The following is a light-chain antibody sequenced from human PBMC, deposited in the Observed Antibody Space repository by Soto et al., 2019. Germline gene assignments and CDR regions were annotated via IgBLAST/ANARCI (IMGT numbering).Light chain of an antibody. CDR1: QSVRSN. V-gene: IGKV3-20*01. J-gene: IGKJ1*01. CDR2: GAS. Sequence: EIVMTQSPATLSMSPGERATLSCRASQSVRSNLAWYHQKPGQAPRLLIYGASNRATGIPDRFSGSGSGTDFTLTISRLESEYFAVYYCEIYGRSVTVGQRTTV. CDR3: EIYGRSVT.